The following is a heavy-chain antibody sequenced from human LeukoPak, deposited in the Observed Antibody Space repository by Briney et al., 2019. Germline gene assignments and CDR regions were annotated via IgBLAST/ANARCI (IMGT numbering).Heavy chain of an antibody. D-gene: IGHD6-13*01. V-gene: IGHV4-39*01. CDR1: GGSISSSSYY. Sequence: PSETLSLTCTVSGGSISSSSYYWGWIRQPPGKGLEWIGSIYYSGSTYYNPSLKSRVTISVDTSKDQFSLKLSSVTAADTAVYYCARGPGIAAAGTFDYWGQGTLVTVSS. J-gene: IGHJ4*02. CDR3: ARGPGIAAAGTFDY. CDR2: IYYSGST.